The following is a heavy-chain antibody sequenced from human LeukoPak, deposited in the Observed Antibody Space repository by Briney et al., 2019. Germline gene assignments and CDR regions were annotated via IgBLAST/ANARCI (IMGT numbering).Heavy chain of an antibody. J-gene: IGHJ4*02. D-gene: IGHD5-12*01. V-gene: IGHV4-4*02. Sequence: SETLSLTCAVPGGSISSSNWWSWVRQPPGKGLEWIGEIYHSGSTNYNPSLKSRVTISVDTSKKQFSLKLRSVTAADTAVYYCARVSGYDWESFYDYWGQGTLVTVSS. CDR3: ARVSGYDWESFYDY. CDR2: IYHSGST. CDR1: GGSISSSNW.